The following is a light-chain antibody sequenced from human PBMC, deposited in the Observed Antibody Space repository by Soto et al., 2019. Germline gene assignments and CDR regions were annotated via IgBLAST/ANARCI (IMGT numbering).Light chain of an antibody. Sequence: EIMLTQSPATRSLSPSLTSTLACRASHSISTYLGWYQQRPGQAPRLLIYDASSRATGIPARFSGSGSGTDFTLTISSLETEDFAVYYCQQSTHWPSFGQGTRLEIK. CDR3: QQSTHWPS. V-gene: IGKV3-11*01. J-gene: IGKJ5*01. CDR1: HSISTY. CDR2: DAS.